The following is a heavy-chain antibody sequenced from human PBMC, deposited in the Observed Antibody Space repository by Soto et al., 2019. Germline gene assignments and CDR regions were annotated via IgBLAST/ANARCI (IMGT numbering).Heavy chain of an antibody. V-gene: IGHV4-31*03. CDR1: GGSINDGAYY. J-gene: IGHJ4*02. D-gene: IGHD4-17*01. Sequence: QVQLQESGPGLVKPSQTLSLTCTVSGGSINDGAYYWNWIRQHPGKGLEWIGYIRYSGNTYYNPSLKSRVTIYHVTCKNQFTMMMSSVNAADTDVYYCESSNSGASGAPPDHWGQGTPVTVSS. CDR3: ESSNSGASGAPPDH. CDR2: IRYSGNT.